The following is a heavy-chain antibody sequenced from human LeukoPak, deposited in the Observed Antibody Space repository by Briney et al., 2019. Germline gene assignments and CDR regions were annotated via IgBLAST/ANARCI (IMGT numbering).Heavy chain of an antibody. V-gene: IGHV1-46*01. CDR1: GHTFTSYY. CDR2: INPSGGST. D-gene: IGHD5-18*01. Sequence: ASVKVSCKASGHTFTSYYMHWVRQAPGQGLEWMGIINPSGGSTSYAQKFQGRVTMTRDTSTSTVYMELSSLRSEDTAVYYCARDAKGYSYGKAPWYYFDYWGQGTLVTVSS. J-gene: IGHJ4*02. CDR3: ARDAKGYSYGKAPWYYFDY.